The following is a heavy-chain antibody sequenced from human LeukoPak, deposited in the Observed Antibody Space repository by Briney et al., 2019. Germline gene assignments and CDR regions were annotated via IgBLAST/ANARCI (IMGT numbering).Heavy chain of an antibody. D-gene: IGHD2-2*01. CDR3: ARGVPAASVPFDY. J-gene: IGHJ4*02. CDR1: GGTFSSYA. CDR2: IIPIFGTA. V-gene: IGHV1-69*05. Sequence: GASVKVSCKASGGTFSSYAISWVRRAPGQGLEWMGGIIPIFGTANYAQKFQGRVTITTDESTSTAYMELSSLRSEDTAVYYCARGVPAASVPFDYWGQGTLVTVSS.